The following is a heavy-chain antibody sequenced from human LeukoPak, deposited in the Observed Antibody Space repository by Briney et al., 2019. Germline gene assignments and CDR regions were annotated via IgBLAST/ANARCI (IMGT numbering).Heavy chain of an antibody. V-gene: IGHV3-30*02. J-gene: IGHJ3*02. Sequence: PGGSLRLSCVASGFTFSTDGMHWVRQAPGKGLEWVAFIQYDGSNTLYADSVKGRFTISRDDSKNTLHLQMNSLRPEDTAVYYCASNPRGAFDIWGQGTMVTVSS. CDR2: IQYDGSNT. CDR3: ASNPRGAFDI. CDR1: GFTFSTDG.